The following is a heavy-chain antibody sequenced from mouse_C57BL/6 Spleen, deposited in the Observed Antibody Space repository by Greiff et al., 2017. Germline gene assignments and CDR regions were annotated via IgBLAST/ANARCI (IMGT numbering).Heavy chain of an antibody. CDR1: GYAFSRYW. CDR3: ARRIYQGAMDY. J-gene: IGHJ4*01. Sequence: QVQLQQSGAELVKPGASVKISCKASGYAFSRYWMNWVKQRPGKGLEWIGQIYAGDGDTNYNGKFKGKATLTADKSSSTAYMQLSRLTSEDSGVYVCARRIYQGAMDYWGQGTAVTVSS. D-gene: IGHD2-1*01. CDR2: IYAGDGDT. V-gene: IGHV1-80*01.